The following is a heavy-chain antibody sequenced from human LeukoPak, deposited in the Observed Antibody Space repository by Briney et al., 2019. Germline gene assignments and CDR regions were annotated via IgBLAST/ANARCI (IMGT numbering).Heavy chain of an antibody. D-gene: IGHD3-22*01. CDR3: ARDHYYDSSGYYPGY. CDR2: INPSGGST. Sequence: GASVKVSCKASGYTFTSYYMHWVRQAPGQGLEWMGIINPSGGSTSYAQKFQGRVTMTRDMSTSTVYMELSSLRSEDTAVYYCARDHYYDSSGYYPGYWGQGTLVTVSS. V-gene: IGHV1-46*01. J-gene: IGHJ4*02. CDR1: GYTFTSYY.